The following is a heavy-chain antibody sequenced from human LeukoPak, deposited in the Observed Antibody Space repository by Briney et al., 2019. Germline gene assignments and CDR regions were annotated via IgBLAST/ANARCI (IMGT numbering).Heavy chain of an antibody. V-gene: IGHV3-48*01. Sequence: GGSLRLSCAASGFTFSSYSMNWVRQAPGKGLEWISYISSSTSTIHSADSVRGRFTISRDNAKNLLFLQMNSLSAEDTAIYYCARDRDSDTAATASYFYMDVWGTGTTVAVSS. CDR3: ARDRDSDTAATASYFYMDV. J-gene: IGHJ6*03. CDR1: GFTFSSYS. D-gene: IGHD5-18*01. CDR2: ISSSTSTI.